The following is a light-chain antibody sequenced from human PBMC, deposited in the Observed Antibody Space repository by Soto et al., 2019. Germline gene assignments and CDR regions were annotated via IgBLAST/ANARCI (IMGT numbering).Light chain of an antibody. CDR2: GAS. Sequence: EIVLTQSPGTLSLSPGERATISCRASQSVSSSYLAWYQQKPGQAPRLLIYGASSRATGIPDRFSGSGSGTDFTLTISRLEPEDFAVYYCQQYAFGQGTKVDIK. CDR1: QSVSSSY. V-gene: IGKV3-20*01. CDR3: QQYA. J-gene: IGKJ1*01.